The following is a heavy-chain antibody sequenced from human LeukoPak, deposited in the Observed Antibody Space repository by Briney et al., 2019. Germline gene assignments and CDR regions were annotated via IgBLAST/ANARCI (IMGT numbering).Heavy chain of an antibody. CDR2: ISGIGTTT. CDR3: TKNRTTSVTDWFDP. CDR1: GFTFSSYA. Sequence: GGSLRLSCTASGFTFSSYAMTWVRQAPGKGLECVSVISGIGTTTYYADSVKGRFTISRDNSKNTLFLQMNSLRVEDTATYYCTKNRTTSVTDWFDPWRQGTLVTV. J-gene: IGHJ5*02. V-gene: IGHV3-23*01. D-gene: IGHD2/OR15-2a*01.